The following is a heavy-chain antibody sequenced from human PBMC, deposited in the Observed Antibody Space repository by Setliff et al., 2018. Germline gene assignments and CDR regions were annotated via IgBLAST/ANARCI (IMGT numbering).Heavy chain of an antibody. CDR1: GGSTSDNGYF. Sequence: TSETLSLTCTVPGGSTSDNGYFWGWVRQPPGKGLEWIGNIYFGGNTYFNPSFKSRVTMSIDTSNSQFSLKLSSVTAADTAIYYCARDASASDGRNAFDIWGQGTMVTVSS. CDR2: IYFGGNT. V-gene: IGHV4-39*07. D-gene: IGHD1-26*01. J-gene: IGHJ3*02. CDR3: ARDASASDGRNAFDI.